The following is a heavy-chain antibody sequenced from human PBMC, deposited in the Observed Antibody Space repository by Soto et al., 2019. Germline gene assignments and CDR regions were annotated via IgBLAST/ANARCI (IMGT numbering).Heavy chain of an antibody. CDR2: INSDGSST. Sequence: GGSLRLSCAASGFTFSSYWMHWVRQAPGKGLVWVSRINSDGSSTSYADSVKGRFTISRDNAKNTLYLQMNSLRAEDTAVYYCARDSSLMLGYCSSTSCLRAYWGQGTLVTVSS. V-gene: IGHV3-74*01. J-gene: IGHJ4*02. CDR1: GFTFSSYW. CDR3: ARDSSLMLGYCSSTSCLRAY. D-gene: IGHD2-2*01.